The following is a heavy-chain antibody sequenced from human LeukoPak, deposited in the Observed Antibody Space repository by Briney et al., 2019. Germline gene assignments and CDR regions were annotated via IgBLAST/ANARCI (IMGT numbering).Heavy chain of an antibody. D-gene: IGHD3-10*01. CDR1: EFTFTTNS. CDR2: ISSSATYR. V-gene: IGHV3-21*01. CDR3: AKGLRWFGNFYFNFFDH. J-gene: IGHJ4*02. Sequence: PGGSLRLSCAASEFTFTTNSMAWVRKAPGKGLEWVSSISSSATYRYYADSVKGRFSISRDNSSSALFLDMDSLRTEDTAVYFCAKGLRWFGNFYFNFFDHWGQGILVTVSS.